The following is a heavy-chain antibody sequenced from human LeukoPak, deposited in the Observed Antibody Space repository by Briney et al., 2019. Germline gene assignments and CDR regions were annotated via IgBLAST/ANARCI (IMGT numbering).Heavy chain of an antibody. CDR3: ASSMVRGVDY. CDR1: GGSISSYY. Sequence: PSETLSLTCTVSGGSISSYYWSWIRQPPGKGLEWIGEINHSGSTNYNPSLKSRVTISVDTSKNQFSLKLSSVTAADTAVYYCASSMVRGVDYWGQGTLVTVSS. D-gene: IGHD3-10*01. V-gene: IGHV4-34*01. J-gene: IGHJ4*02. CDR2: INHSGST.